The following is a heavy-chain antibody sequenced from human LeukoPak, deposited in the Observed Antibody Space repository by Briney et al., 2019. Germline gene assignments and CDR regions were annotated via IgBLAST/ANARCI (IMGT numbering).Heavy chain of an antibody. CDR1: GFTFSSYW. CDR3: ARGASGSYYVDY. V-gene: IGHV3-74*01. CDR2: VNTDESRT. J-gene: IGHJ4*02. D-gene: IGHD1-26*01. Sequence: GGSLRHSCAASGFTFSSYWMHWVRQAPGKGLVWVSRVNTDESRTNYADSVKGRFTISRDNAKNTVYLQMNSLRAEDTAVYYCARGASGSYYVDYWGQGTLVTVSS.